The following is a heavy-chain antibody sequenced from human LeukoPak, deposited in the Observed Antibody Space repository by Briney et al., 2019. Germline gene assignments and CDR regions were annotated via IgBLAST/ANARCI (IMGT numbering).Heavy chain of an antibody. CDR1: GGSISSYY. CDR2: IYYSGST. J-gene: IGHJ4*02. Sequence: SETLSLTYTVSGGSISSYYWSWIRQPPGKGLERIGYIYYSGSTNYNPSLKSRVTISVDTSKNQFSLKLSSVTAADTAVYYCARRSSSGYFDYWGQGTLVTVSS. V-gene: IGHV4-59*01. CDR3: ARRSSSGYFDY.